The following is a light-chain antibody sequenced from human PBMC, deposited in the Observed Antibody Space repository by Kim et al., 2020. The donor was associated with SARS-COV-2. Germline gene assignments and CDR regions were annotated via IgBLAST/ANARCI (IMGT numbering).Light chain of an antibody. V-gene: IGKV1-39*01. J-gene: IGKJ1*01. Sequence: SVGDRVTITCRASQSISSYLNWYQQKPGKAPKLLIYAASSLQSGVPSRFSGSESGTDFTLTISSLQPEDFATYYCQQSYSTFTWTFGQGTKVDIK. CDR1: QSISSY. CDR2: AAS. CDR3: QQSYSTFTWT.